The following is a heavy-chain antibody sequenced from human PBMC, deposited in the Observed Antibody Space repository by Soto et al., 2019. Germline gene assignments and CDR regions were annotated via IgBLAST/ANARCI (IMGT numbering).Heavy chain of an antibody. CDR1: GGSISSGGYY. J-gene: IGHJ4*02. D-gene: IGHD3-22*01. CDR3: ARGYYYDSIDY. V-gene: IGHV4-31*03. Sequence: PSETLSLTCTVSGGSISSGGYYWSWIRQHPGKGLEWIGYIYYSGSTYYNPSLKSRVTISEDTSKNQFSLKLSSVTAADTAVYYCARGYYYDSIDYWGQGTLVPVSS. CDR2: IYYSGST.